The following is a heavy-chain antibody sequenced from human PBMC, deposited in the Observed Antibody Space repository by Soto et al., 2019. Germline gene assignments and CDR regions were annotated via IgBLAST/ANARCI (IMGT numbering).Heavy chain of an antibody. D-gene: IGHD3-9*01. CDR2: IYWRDDK. CDR1: GFSPSTSGVG. Sequence: QITLKESGPTLVKPTQTLTLTCTPSGFSPSTSGVGVGWIRQPPGKALEWLALIYWRDDKRYSPSLKSRLTITKDTSKTTMVLTMTNMDPGDTATYYCAHVTHLRYFDWSIDYWGQGTLVTVSS. V-gene: IGHV2-5*01. CDR3: AHVTHLRYFDWSIDY. J-gene: IGHJ4*02.